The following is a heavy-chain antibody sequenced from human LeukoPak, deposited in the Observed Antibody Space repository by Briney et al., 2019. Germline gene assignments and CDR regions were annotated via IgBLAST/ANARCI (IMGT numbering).Heavy chain of an antibody. CDR1: GFTFSSYW. CDR2: INQDGSEK. V-gene: IGHV3-7*01. D-gene: IGHD2-15*01. Sequence: GGSLRLSCAATGFTFSSYWMSWVRQAPGKGLEWVANINQDGSEKFYVDSVKGRFTISRDNAKNSLYLQMNSLRAEDTAVYYCARMCSGGSCYQYWGQGTLVTVSS. J-gene: IGHJ4*02. CDR3: ARMCSGGSCYQY.